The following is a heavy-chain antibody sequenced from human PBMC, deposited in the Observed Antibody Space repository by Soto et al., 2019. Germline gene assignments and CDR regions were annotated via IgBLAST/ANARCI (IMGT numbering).Heavy chain of an antibody. J-gene: IGHJ5*02. Sequence: VGSLRLSCAASGCTFSSYAMSWFRQAPGKGLEWVSAISGSGGSTYYADSVEGRFTISRDNSKNTLYLQMNSLRAEDTAVYYCAKDEYSSSSPWFDPWGQATLVTLAS. CDR1: GCTFSSYA. CDR3: AKDEYSSSSPWFDP. D-gene: IGHD6-6*01. V-gene: IGHV3-23*01. CDR2: ISGSGGST.